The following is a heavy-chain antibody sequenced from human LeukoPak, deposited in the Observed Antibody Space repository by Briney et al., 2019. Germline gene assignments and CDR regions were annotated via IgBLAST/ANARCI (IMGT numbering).Heavy chain of an antibody. J-gene: IGHJ4*02. CDR1: GFTLSSYR. CDR3: ARRYCGGDCHSPYFDY. D-gene: IGHD2-21*02. Sequence: GGSLRLSCAAPGFTLSSYRMSWVRRAPGKGLEWVANITQDGSERYYVDSVKGRFTISRDNAKNSLYLQMNSLRAEDTAVYYCARRYCGGDCHSPYFDYWGQGTLVTVSS. CDR2: ITQDGSER. V-gene: IGHV3-7*01.